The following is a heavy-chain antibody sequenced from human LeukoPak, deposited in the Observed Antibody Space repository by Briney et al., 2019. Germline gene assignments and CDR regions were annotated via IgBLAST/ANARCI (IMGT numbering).Heavy chain of an antibody. D-gene: IGHD3-10*01. Sequence: AVKVSCRASGYTLTSCYMHWVRQPPGQGREGMGIINPTGGSTRYAQEFQDRVTMTRDTSTSTVYMELSSLRSEDTAVYYCARAGLLWFGELLKVHGLDPWGQGTLVTVSS. CDR1: GYTLTSCY. CDR2: INPTGGST. CDR3: ARAGLLWFGELLKVHGLDP. J-gene: IGHJ5*02. V-gene: IGHV1-46*01.